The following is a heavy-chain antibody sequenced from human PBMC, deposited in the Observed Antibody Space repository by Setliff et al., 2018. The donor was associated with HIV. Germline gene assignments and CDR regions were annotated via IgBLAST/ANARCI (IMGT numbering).Heavy chain of an antibody. Sequence: SCAASGFPFDDYTMHWVRQAPGKGLEWVAVIWYDGSNKYYADSVKGRFTISRDNSKNTLYLQMNRLKTEDTAVYYCTRVHYDFWSGYYHDAFDIWGQGTMVTVSS. J-gene: IGHJ3*02. CDR1: GFPFDDYT. CDR2: IWYDGSNK. V-gene: IGHV3-33*01. CDR3: TRVHYDFWSGYYHDAFDI. D-gene: IGHD3-3*01.